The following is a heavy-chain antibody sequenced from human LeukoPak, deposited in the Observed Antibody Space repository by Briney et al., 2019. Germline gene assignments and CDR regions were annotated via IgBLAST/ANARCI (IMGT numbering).Heavy chain of an antibody. D-gene: IGHD3-22*01. CDR2: ISSSSSYI. CDR3: ARARTYYYDSSGQGAFDI. J-gene: IGHJ3*02. CDR1: GFTFSSCE. V-gene: IGHV3-21*01. Sequence: GGSLRLSCAASGFTFSSCEMNWVRQAPGKGLEWVSSISSSSSYIYYADSVKGRFTISRDNAKNSLYLQMNSLRAEDTAVYYCARARTYYYDSSGQGAFDIWGQGTMVTVSS.